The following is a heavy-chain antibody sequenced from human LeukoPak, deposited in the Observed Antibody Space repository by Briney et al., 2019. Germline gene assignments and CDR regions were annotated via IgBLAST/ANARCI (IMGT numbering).Heavy chain of an antibody. CDR2: IFYCGST. D-gene: IGHD3-10*01. CDR1: GGSISSGDYY. V-gene: IGHV4-30-4*08. CDR3: ASLRMYYYGSGANGYYFDY. J-gene: IGHJ4*02. Sequence: SETLSLTCTVSGGSISSGDYYWSWIRQPPGKGLEWIGYIFYCGSTYYNPSLKSRVIISVDTSKDQFSLKVSSVTAADTAVYYCASLRMYYYGSGANGYYFDYWGQGTLVTVSS.